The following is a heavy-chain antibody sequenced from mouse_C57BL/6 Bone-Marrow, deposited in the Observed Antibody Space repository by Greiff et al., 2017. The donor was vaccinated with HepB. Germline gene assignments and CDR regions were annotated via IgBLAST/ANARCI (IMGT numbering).Heavy chain of an antibody. D-gene: IGHD2-2*01. J-gene: IGHJ3*01. CDR1: GFTFSSYA. Sequence: VQLKESGGGLVKPGGSLKLSCAASGFTFSSYAMSWVRQTPEKRLEWVATISDGGSYTYYPDNVKGRFTISRDNAKNNLYLQMSHLKSEDTAMYYCARDRARSTMVTRGFAYWGQGTLVTVSA. CDR2: ISDGGSYT. V-gene: IGHV5-4*01. CDR3: ARDRARSTMVTRGFAY.